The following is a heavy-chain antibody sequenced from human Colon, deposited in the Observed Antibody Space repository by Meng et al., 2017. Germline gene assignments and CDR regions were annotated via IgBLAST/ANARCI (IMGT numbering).Heavy chain of an antibody. CDR1: GDSLSSTGVA. J-gene: IGHJ3*02. V-gene: IGHV6-1*01. CDR2: TYYSSSWYN. Sequence: VQLQQSGPGLVRSSQTLSLTCGISGDSLSSTGVAWNWFRESPSRGLEWLGRTYYSSSWYNDYAVSVKSRVTITLDTSKNQFSLKLNSVTPEDTAVYYCARGLMSAFDIWDQGTMVTVSS. CDR3: ARGLMSAFDI. D-gene: IGHD2-8*01.